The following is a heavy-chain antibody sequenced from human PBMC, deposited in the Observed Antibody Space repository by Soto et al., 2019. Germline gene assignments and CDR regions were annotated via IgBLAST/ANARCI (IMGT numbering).Heavy chain of an antibody. CDR1: GFTFSSYG. J-gene: IGHJ4*02. Sequence: PGGSLRLSCAASGFTFSSYGMHWVRQAPGKGLEWVAVIWYDGSNKYYADSVKGRFTISRDNSKNTLYLQMNSLRAEDTAVYYCARGPLARYGDFGRMLYWGQGTLVTVSS. D-gene: IGHD4-17*01. CDR3: ARGPLARYGDFGRMLY. V-gene: IGHV3-33*01. CDR2: IWYDGSNK.